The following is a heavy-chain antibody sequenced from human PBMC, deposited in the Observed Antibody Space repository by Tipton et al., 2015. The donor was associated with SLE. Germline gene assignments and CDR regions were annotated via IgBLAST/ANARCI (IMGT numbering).Heavy chain of an antibody. J-gene: IGHJ6*02. D-gene: IGHD3-16*01. Sequence: SLRLSCAASGFTFSSYSMTWVRQAPGKALEWVSIISGGSDITNYADSVKGRFTISRDNSKNTLYLQMSILSAEDTAIYYCAGRRLIIFGHGMDVWGQGTTVTVSS. V-gene: IGHV3-23*01. CDR1: GFTFSSYS. CDR2: ISGGSDIT. CDR3: AGRRLIIFGHGMDV.